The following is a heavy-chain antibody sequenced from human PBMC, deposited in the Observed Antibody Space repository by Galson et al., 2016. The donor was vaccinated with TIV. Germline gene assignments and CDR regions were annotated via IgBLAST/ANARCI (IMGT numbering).Heavy chain of an antibody. CDR3: ARERRFCGNECYLYYYYGMDD. CDR2: IHSGGST. V-gene: IGHV3-66*02. CDR1: GFNVSDNY. J-gene: IGHJ6*02. Sequence: SLRLSCAASGFNVSDNYMTWVRRAPGKGLEWVSMIHSGGSTHYADSVKGRFTISRDNSKNTLYLHMNRLRAEDTAVYYFARERRFCGNECYLYYYYGMDDWGQGTTVTVSS. D-gene: IGHD2-21*01.